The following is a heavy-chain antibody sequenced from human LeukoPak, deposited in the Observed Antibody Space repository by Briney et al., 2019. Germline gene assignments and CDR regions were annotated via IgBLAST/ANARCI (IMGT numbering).Heavy chain of an antibody. CDR2: IYSSGST. D-gene: IGHD3-3*01. Sequence: SETLSLTCTVSGGSISSSYYYWGWIRQPPGKGLEWIGSIYSSGSTYYNPSLKSRVTISVDTSKNQFSLKLSSVTAADTAVYYCARDLDHYFDYWGQGTLVTVSS. CDR3: ARDLDHYFDY. V-gene: IGHV4-39*07. CDR1: GGSISSSYYY. J-gene: IGHJ4*02.